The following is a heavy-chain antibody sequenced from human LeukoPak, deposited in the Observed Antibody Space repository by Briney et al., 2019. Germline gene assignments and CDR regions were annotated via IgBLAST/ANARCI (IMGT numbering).Heavy chain of an antibody. CDR2: INSDGSST. CDR3: AREQILWFGELSKYYYYGMDV. CDR1: GFTFSSYW. Sequence: PGGSLRLSCAASGFTFSSYWMHWDRQAPGKGLVWVSRINSDGSSTSYADSVKGRFTISRDNAKNTLYLQMNSLRAEDTAVYYCAREQILWFGELSKYYYYGMDVWGQGTTVTVSS. V-gene: IGHV3-74*01. D-gene: IGHD3-10*01. J-gene: IGHJ6*02.